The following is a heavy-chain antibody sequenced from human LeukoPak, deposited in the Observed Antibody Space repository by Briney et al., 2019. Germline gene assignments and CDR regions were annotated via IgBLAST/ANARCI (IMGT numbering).Heavy chain of an antibody. CDR3: AKSPDSSGYYLSYFDY. CDR2: ISSSTSYI. V-gene: IGHV3-21*04. CDR1: GFTFNSYS. J-gene: IGHJ4*02. D-gene: IGHD3-22*01. Sequence: GGSLRLSCAASGFTFNSYSMNWVRQAPGKGLEWVSSISSSTSYIYYADSVKGRFTISRDNAKNSLYLQMNSLRAEDTAVYYCAKSPDSSGYYLSYFDYWGQGTLVTVSS.